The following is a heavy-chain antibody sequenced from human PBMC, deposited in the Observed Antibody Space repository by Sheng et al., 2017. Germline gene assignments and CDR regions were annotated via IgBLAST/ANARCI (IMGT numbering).Heavy chain of an antibody. CDR1: GGTFSSYA. D-gene: IGHD6-13*01. CDR2: IIPILGIA. CDR3: ARVINSSSWADYYYMDV. Sequence: QVQLVQSGAEVKKPGSSVKVSCKASGGTFSSYAISWVRQAPGQGLEWMGGIIPILGIANYAQKFQGRVTITADKSTSTAYMELSSLRSEDTAVYYCARVINSSSWADYYYMDVWGKGTTVTVSS. V-gene: IGHV1-69*04. J-gene: IGHJ6*03.